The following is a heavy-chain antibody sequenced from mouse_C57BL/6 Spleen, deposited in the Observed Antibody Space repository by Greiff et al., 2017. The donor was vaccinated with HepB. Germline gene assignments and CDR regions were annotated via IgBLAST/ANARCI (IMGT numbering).Heavy chain of an antibody. Sequence: EVQLQQSGPELVKPGASVKISCKASGYTFTDYYMNWVKQSHGKSLEWIGDINPNNGGTSYNQKFKGKATLTVDKSSSTAYMELRSLTSEDSAVYYCARERYYYGSSFDYWGQGTTLTVSS. CDR1: GYTFTDYY. V-gene: IGHV1-26*01. D-gene: IGHD1-1*01. CDR3: ARERYYYGSSFDY. J-gene: IGHJ2*01. CDR2: INPNNGGT.